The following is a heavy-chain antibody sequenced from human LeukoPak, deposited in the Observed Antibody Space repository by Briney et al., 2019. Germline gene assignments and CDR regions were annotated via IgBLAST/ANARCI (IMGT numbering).Heavy chain of an antibody. D-gene: IGHD3-16*01. J-gene: IGHJ1*01. CDR1: GVSISSSY. CDR2: RYYSGST. Sequence: PSETLSLTCTVSGVSISSSYWTWIRQPPGKGLEWIGYRYYSGSTTYNPSLKSRVTISVDTSKSQFSLKLISVTAADTAIYYCARVRGDFETDWGQGTLVTVSS. V-gene: IGHV4-59*01. CDR3: ARVRGDFETD.